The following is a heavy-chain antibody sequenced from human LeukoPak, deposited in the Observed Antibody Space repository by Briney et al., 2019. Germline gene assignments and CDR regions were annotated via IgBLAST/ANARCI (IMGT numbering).Heavy chain of an antibody. V-gene: IGHV6-1*01. Sequence: SQTLSLTCAISGDSVSSNSAAWNWIRQSPSGGLEWLGRTYYRSKWYNDYAVSVKGRISISADTSKNQFSLQLNSVTPEDTAVYYCARSTGPIDYWGQGTLVTVSS. J-gene: IGHJ4*02. D-gene: IGHD1-1*01. CDR1: GDSVSSNSAA. CDR2: TYYRSKWYN. CDR3: ARSTGPIDY.